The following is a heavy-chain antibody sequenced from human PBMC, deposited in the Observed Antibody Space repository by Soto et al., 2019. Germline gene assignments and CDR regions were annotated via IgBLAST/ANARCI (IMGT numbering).Heavy chain of an antibody. CDR3: AIDPSIAAAGPYFDY. J-gene: IGHJ4*02. V-gene: IGHV4-4*02. D-gene: IGHD6-13*01. Sequence: QVQLQESGPGLVKPSGTLSLTCAVSGGSISRGNWWSWVRQVPGKGLQWIGEISHSGSARYNPSLKSRVTISVDKSKNQFSLKLSSVTAADTAVYYCAIDPSIAAAGPYFDYWGQGNLVTVSS. CDR1: GGSISRGNW. CDR2: ISHSGSA.